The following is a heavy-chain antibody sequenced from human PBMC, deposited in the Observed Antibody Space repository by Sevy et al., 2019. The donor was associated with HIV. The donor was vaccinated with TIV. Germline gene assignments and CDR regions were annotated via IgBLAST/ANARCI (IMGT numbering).Heavy chain of an antibody. V-gene: IGHV3-30-3*01. CDR1: GFIFNTYA. CDR3: ASTGDCTGGSCYSPFGY. D-gene: IGHD2-15*01. J-gene: IGHJ4*02. CDR2: ISYDGINK. Sequence: GGSLRLSCAASGFIFNTYAMHWVRQAPGKGLEWVAVISYDGINKYYADSVKGRFTISRDNSRNTLDLQMNSLRSEDTALDYCASTGDCTGGSCYSPFGYWGQGTLVTVSS.